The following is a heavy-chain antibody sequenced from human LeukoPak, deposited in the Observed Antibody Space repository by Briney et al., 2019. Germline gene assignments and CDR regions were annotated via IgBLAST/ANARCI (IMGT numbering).Heavy chain of an antibody. CDR2: IYSGGST. J-gene: IGHJ4*02. V-gene: IGHV3-66*02. D-gene: IGHD5-18*01. CDR1: GFTVSSNY. Sequence: PGGSLRLSCAASGFTVSSNYMSWVRQAPGKGLEWVSVIYSGGSTYYADSVKGRFTISRDNSKNTLYLQVNSLRAEDTAVYYCAREGYSYGTRHFDYWGQGTLVTVSS. CDR3: AREGYSYGTRHFDY.